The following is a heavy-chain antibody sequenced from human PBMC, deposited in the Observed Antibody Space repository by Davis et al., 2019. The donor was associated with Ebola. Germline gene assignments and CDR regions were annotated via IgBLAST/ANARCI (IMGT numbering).Heavy chain of an antibody. CDR3: ARDRGTMIVLAY. CDR1: GFTFTSSA. J-gene: IGHJ4*02. Sequence: SVKVSCKASGFTFTSSAVQWVRQARGQRLEWIGWIVVGSGNTNYAQKFQGRVTITADESTSTAYMELSSLRSEDTAVYYCARDRGTMIVLAYWGQGTLVTVSS. CDR2: IVVGSGNT. D-gene: IGHD3-22*01. V-gene: IGHV1-58*01.